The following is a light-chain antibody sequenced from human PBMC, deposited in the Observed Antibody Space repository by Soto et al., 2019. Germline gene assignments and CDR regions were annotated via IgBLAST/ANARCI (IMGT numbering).Light chain of an antibody. Sequence: QSVLTQPPSASGSPGQSVTISCTGTSSDVGGYNYVSWYQQHPGNAPKLMIYEVTKRASGVPDRFSGSKSGNTASLTVSGLQAEDEADYYCSSYAGSNNDVFGTGTKLTVL. J-gene: IGLJ1*01. CDR1: SSDVGGYNY. V-gene: IGLV2-8*01. CDR2: EVT. CDR3: SSYAGSNNDV.